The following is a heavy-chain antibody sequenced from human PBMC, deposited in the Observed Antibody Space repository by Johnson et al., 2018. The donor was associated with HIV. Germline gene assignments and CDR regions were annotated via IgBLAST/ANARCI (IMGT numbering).Heavy chain of an antibody. Sequence: QVQLVESGGGVVQPGGSLRLSCAAPGLTFSSYGMHWVRQAPGKGLEWVSVIFSVGDVYYADSVKGRFTISRDNSKNMVYLQMNSLRPEDTAVYYCARDGRDLVTRGSFDVWGQGTVVTVSS. D-gene: IGHD3-9*01. CDR1: GLTFSSYG. V-gene: IGHV3-NL1*01. CDR3: ARDGRDLVTRGSFDV. J-gene: IGHJ3*01. CDR2: IFSVGDV.